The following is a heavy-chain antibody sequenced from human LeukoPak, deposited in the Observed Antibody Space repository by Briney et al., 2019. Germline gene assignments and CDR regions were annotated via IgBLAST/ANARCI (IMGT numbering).Heavy chain of an antibody. CDR3: AKDGQGYYDFWSGYYNDY. CDR1: GFTFSSYA. J-gene: IGHJ4*02. CDR2: IRGSGGGT. D-gene: IGHD3-3*01. Sequence: GGSLRLSCAASGFTFSSYAMSWVRQAPGKGLEWVSAIRGSGGGTYYADSVKGRFTISRDNSKNTLYLQMNSLRAEDTAVYYCAKDGQGYYDFWSGYYNDYWGQGTLVTVSS. V-gene: IGHV3-23*01.